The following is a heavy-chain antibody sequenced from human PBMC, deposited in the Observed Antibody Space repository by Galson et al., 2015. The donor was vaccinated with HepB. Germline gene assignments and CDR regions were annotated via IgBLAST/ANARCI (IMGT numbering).Heavy chain of an antibody. D-gene: IGHD6-6*01. CDR3: ARDSSSRWRSSSYYFKH. CDR1: GFTFSDYH. J-gene: IGHJ4*02. CDR2: ISSSGGTT. Sequence: SLRLSCAASGFTFSDYHMNWIRQAPGKGLEWISYISSSGGTTYYADSVKGRFTISRDNAKNSLYLQMNSLKADDTAVYYCARDSSSRWRSSSYYFKHWGQGALVTVSS. V-gene: IGHV3-11*01.